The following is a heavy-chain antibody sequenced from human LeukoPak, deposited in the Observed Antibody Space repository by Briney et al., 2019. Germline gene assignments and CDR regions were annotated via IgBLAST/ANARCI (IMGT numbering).Heavy chain of an antibody. D-gene: IGHD6-19*01. V-gene: IGHV3-23*01. Sequence: PGGSLRLSCAASGFTFSSYVMTWVCQAPGKGLEWVSGISGSGGSTYYADSVKGRFTISRDNSKNTLYLQMNSLRAEDTAVYYCAKDRSSSWYHPTDYWGQGTLVTVSS. CDR1: GFTFSSYV. CDR2: ISGSGGST. J-gene: IGHJ4*02. CDR3: AKDRSSSWYHPTDY.